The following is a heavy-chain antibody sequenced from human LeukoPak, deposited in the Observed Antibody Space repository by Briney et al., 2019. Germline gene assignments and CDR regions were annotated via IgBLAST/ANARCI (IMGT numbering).Heavy chain of an antibody. J-gene: IGHJ3*02. D-gene: IGHD3-22*01. V-gene: IGHV1-46*01. CDR2: INPSGGST. Sequence: GGSLRLSCAASGFTFTSYHLHWVRQAPGQGLEWMGIINPSGGSTSYAQKFQGRVTMTRDMSTSTVYMELGSLRSEDTAVYYCASLYYYDSSGYYNDAFDIWGQGTMVTVSS. CDR3: ASLYYYDSSGYYNDAFDI. CDR1: GFTFTSYH.